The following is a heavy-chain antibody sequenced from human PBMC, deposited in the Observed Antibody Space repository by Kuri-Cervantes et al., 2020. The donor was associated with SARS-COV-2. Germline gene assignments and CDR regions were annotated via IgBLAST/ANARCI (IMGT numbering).Heavy chain of an antibody. J-gene: IGHJ6*02. D-gene: IGHD1-26*01. CDR1: GYTFTGYY. V-gene: IGHV1-69*06. Sequence: SVKVSCKASGYTFTGYYMHWVRQAPGQGLEWMGTVIPMFGTTHHAQRFQGRLTMTADTSTSIAYMTLSSLRSDDTAVYYCARDRGVEARWEGDYYHVMDVWGPGTTVTVSS. CDR2: VIPMFGTT. CDR3: ARDRGVEARWEGDYYHVMDV.